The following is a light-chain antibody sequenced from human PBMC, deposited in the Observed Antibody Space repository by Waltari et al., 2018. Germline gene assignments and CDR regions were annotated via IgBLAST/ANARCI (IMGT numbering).Light chain of an antibody. J-gene: IGKJ4*01. CDR1: QSVNNNY. Sequence: EIVLTQSPGTLSLSPGERATLSCRASQSVNNNYLAWYQRKPGQAPRLLIYGASTRATGIPDRFRGSGSGTDFTLTISRLEPEDFAAYYCQQYATSPEAFGGGTKVDIK. CDR2: GAS. CDR3: QQYATSPEA. V-gene: IGKV3-20*01.